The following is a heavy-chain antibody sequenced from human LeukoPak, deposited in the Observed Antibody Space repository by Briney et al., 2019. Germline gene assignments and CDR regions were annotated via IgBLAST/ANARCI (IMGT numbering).Heavy chain of an antibody. V-gene: IGHV3-21*06. CDR2: ISNDGTYI. J-gene: IGHJ4*02. Sequence: GGSLRLSCAASGFIFSGYSMNWVRRTPGKGLQWVSSISNDGTYIYYADSVQGRFTVSRDNAKNSLFLQMNGLRAEDTAVYYCASALLAIAAAGYWGQGTLVTVSS. CDR1: GFIFSGYS. D-gene: IGHD6-13*01. CDR3: ASALLAIAAAGY.